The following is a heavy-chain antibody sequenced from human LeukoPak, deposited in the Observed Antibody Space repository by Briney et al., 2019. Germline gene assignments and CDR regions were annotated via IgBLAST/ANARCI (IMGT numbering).Heavy chain of an antibody. CDR3: ASGGDYGHYPY. J-gene: IGHJ4*02. Sequence: AAGKVSCKGAGYTFTSYDINWVRQATGQGKGWKGWMNPNSGNTGYAQKFQGRGTMIRNTSISTAYMELSSLRSEDTAVYYCASGGDYGHYPYWGQGTLVTVSS. D-gene: IGHD4-17*01. CDR1: GYTFTSYD. CDR2: MNPNSGNT. V-gene: IGHV1-8*01.